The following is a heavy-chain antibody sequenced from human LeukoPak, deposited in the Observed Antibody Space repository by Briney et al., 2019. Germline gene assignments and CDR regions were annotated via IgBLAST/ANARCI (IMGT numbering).Heavy chain of an antibody. Sequence: PGGSLRLSCAASGFTFSSYSMNWVRQTPGKGLVWVSRISNDGSTTHYADSVKGRFTISRDNAKNTLFLHMNSLRAEDAAVYYCARDAAVYYYDSSGYFDYWGQGTLVTVSS. CDR3: ARDAAVYYYDSSGYFDY. V-gene: IGHV3-74*01. CDR2: ISNDGSTT. D-gene: IGHD3-22*01. CDR1: GFTFSSYS. J-gene: IGHJ4*02.